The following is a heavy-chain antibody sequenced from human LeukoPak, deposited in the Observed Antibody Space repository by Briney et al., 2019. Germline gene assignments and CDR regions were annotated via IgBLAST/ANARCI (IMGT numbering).Heavy chain of an antibody. Sequence: GGSLRLSCAASGFTFISYWMSWVRQAPGKGLEWVANIKQDGSEKYYVDSVKGRFTISRDNAKNSLYLQMNSLRAEDTAVYYCARVSGYYDGGGYYHSAFDYWGQGTLVTVSS. J-gene: IGHJ4*02. CDR3: ARVSGYYDGGGYYHSAFDY. D-gene: IGHD3-22*01. V-gene: IGHV3-7*01. CDR1: GFTFISYW. CDR2: IKQDGSEK.